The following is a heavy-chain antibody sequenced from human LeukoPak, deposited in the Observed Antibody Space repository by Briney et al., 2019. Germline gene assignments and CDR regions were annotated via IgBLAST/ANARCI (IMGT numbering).Heavy chain of an antibody. CDR2: IDWDDDK. CDR1: GFSLRTSGMC. V-gene: IGHV2-70*11. Sequence: VSGPTLVNPTQTLTLTCTFSGFSLRTSGMCVSWIRQPPGKALEWLARIDWDDDKYYSTSLKTRLTISKDTSKNQVVLTMTNMDPVDTATYYCARIRYYSSGWTFDYWGQGTLVTVSS. D-gene: IGHD6-19*01. J-gene: IGHJ4*02. CDR3: ARIRYYSSGWTFDY.